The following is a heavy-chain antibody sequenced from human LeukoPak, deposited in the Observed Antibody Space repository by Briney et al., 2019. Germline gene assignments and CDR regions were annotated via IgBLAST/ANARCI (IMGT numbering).Heavy chain of an antibody. Sequence: SETLSLTCAVYGGSFSGYYWSWIRQPPGKGLEWIGEINHSGSTNYNPSLKSRVTISVDTSKNQFSLKLSSVTAADTAVYYRARGKKDYYYYYYGMDVWGQGTTVTVSS. CDR3: ARGKKDYYYYYYGMDV. J-gene: IGHJ6*02. V-gene: IGHV4-34*01. CDR1: GGSFSGYY. CDR2: INHSGST.